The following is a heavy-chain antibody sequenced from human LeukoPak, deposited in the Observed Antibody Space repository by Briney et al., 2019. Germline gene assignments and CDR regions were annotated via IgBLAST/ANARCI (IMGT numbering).Heavy chain of an antibody. D-gene: IGHD3-10*01. CDR3: AKDKELLWFGELHY. J-gene: IGHJ4*02. CDR1: GFTFSSYG. CDR2: IRYDGSNK. V-gene: IGHV3-30*02. Sequence: HSGGSLRLSCAASGFTFSSYGMHWVRQAPGKGLEWVAIIRYDGSNKYYADSVKGRFTISRDNSKNTLYLQMNSLRAEDTAVYYCAKDKELLWFGELHYWGQGTLVTVSS.